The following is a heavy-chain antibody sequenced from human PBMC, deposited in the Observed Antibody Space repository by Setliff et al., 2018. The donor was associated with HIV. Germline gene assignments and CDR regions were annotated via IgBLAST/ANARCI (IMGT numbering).Heavy chain of an antibody. Sequence: SVKVSCKAIGYMILGYKMNWVRQAPGQGLEWIGRISPNNGAAEYAPKFQGRVSMTLDTSISTAYLEIPRLTSDDAAVYFCARPRVFDSFDVWGQGTKVTVSS. J-gene: IGHJ3*01. CDR3: ARPRVFDSFDV. D-gene: IGHD6-6*01. CDR2: ISPNNGAA. V-gene: IGHV1-2*06. CDR1: GYMILGYK.